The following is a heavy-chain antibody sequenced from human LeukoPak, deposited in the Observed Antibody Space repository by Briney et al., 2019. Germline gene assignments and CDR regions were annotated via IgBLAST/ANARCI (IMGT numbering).Heavy chain of an antibody. J-gene: IGHJ3*02. CDR2: IRSKAYGGTP. V-gene: IGHV3-49*04. CDR1: GFTFGDYA. Sequence: PGRSLRLSCTTSGFTFGDYAMSWVRQAPGKGLEWVGFIRSKAYGGTPDYAASVKGSFTISRDDSKSIAYLQMDSLKTDDTAVYYGTCDAFDIWGQGTMVTVSS. CDR3: TCDAFDI.